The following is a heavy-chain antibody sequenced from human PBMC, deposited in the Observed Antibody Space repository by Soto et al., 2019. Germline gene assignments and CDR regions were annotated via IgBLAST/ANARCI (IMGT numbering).Heavy chain of an antibody. Sequence: QVQLQESGPGLVKPSQTLSLTCTVSGGSISSGDYYWTWIRQPPGKGLGWIGYIDYSGTTYYNPSLKSRITISVDTSKNQFSLTLSSVTAADTAVYYCASGITIFGVTWYYYGVDVWGQGTTVTVSS. V-gene: IGHV4-30-4*01. CDR1: GGSISSGDYY. CDR2: IDYSGTT. J-gene: IGHJ6*02. CDR3: ASGITIFGVTWYYYGVDV. D-gene: IGHD3-3*01.